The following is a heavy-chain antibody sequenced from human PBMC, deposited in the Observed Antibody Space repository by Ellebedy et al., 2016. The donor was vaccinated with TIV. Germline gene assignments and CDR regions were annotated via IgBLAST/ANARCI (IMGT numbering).Heavy chain of an antibody. CDR2: ISWDGGST. CDR1: GFTFDDYT. Sequence: GGSLRLSXAASGFTFDDYTMHWVRQAPGKGLEWVSLISWDGGSTYYADSVKGRFTISRDNGRNSLYLQVNSVRAEETAVYFCARGVTGDQWGQGTPVTVSS. V-gene: IGHV3-43*01. J-gene: IGHJ4*02. D-gene: IGHD7-27*01. CDR3: ARGVTGDQ.